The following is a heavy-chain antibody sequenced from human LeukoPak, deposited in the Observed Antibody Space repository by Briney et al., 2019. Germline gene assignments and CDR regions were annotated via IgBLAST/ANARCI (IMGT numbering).Heavy chain of an antibody. J-gene: IGHJ4*02. CDR1: GFTFKLYW. V-gene: IGHV3-74*01. CDR3: ASPGYSSGLG. CDR2: INDDGSDT. Sequence: GGSLRLSCAASGFTFKLYWMHWVRQVPGKRPVWVSRINDDGSDTVYADSVRGRFTISRDDAKNTVYLQMNSLRAEDTAVYYCASPGYSSGLGWGQGTLVTVSS. D-gene: IGHD6-19*01.